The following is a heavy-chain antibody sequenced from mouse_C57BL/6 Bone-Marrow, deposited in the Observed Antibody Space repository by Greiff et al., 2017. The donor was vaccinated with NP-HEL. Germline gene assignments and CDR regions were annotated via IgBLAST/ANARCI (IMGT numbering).Heavy chain of an antibody. Sequence: VQLQQSGPELVKPGASVKISCKASGYSLTGYYMNWVKQSPEKSLEWIGEINPSTGGTTYNQKFKAKATLTVDKSSSTAYMQLKSLTSEDSAVYYCASIYYGWFAYWGQGTLVTVSA. J-gene: IGHJ3*01. CDR1: GYSLTGYY. V-gene: IGHV1-42*01. CDR3: ASIYYGWFAY. CDR2: INPSTGGT. D-gene: IGHD2-1*01.